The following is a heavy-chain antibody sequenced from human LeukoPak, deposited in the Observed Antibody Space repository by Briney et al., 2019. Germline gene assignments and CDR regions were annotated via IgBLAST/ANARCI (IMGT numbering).Heavy chain of an antibody. Sequence: GGTLSLSCAASGFTFSSYGMSWVRQAPGKGLEWVSAISGSGGSTYYADSVKGRFTISRDNSKSTLYLQMNSLRAEDTAVYYCAKVGYGSGSYFAFDIWGQGTMVTVSS. CDR3: AKVGYGSGSYFAFDI. J-gene: IGHJ3*02. CDR1: GFTFSSYG. D-gene: IGHD3-10*01. CDR2: ISGSGGST. V-gene: IGHV3-23*01.